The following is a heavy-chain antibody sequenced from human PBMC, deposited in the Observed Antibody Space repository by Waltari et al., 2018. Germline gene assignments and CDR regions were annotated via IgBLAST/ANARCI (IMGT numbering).Heavy chain of an antibody. CDR1: GFTFSSYS. D-gene: IGHD3-3*01. CDR3: ARDGVAAHYFDY. V-gene: IGHV3-21*01. Sequence: EVQLVESGGGLVKPGGSLRLSCAASGFTFSSYSMNWVRQAPGKGVEWVSSISSSSSYIYYADSVKGRFTISRDNSKNTLYLQMNSLRAEDTAVYYCARDGVAAHYFDYWGQGTLVIVSS. J-gene: IGHJ4*02. CDR2: ISSSSSYI.